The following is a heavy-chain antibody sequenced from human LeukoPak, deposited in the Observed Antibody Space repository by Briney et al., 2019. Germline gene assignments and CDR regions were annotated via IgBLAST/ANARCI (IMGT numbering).Heavy chain of an antibody. CDR1: GFTFSSYG. D-gene: IGHD6-13*01. V-gene: IGHV3-30*03. J-gene: IGHJ4*02. Sequence: GRSLRLSCAASGFTFSSYGMHWVRQAPGKGLEWVAVISYDGSNKYYADSVKGRFTISRDNSKNTLYLQMNSLRAEDTAVYYCHKPAAAAGSIFDYWGQGTLVTVSS. CDR2: ISYDGSNK. CDR3: HKPAAAAGSIFDY.